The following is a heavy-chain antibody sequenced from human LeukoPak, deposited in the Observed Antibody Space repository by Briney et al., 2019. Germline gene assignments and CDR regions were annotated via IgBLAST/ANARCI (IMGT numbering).Heavy chain of an antibody. V-gene: IGHV3-9*01. J-gene: IGHJ4*02. Sequence: GRSLRLSCAASGFTFDDYAMHWVRQAPGKGLEWVSGISWNSGSIGYADSVKGRFTISRDNAKNSLYLQMNSLRAEDTALYYCAKAIAVADYYFDYWGQGTLVTVSS. CDR3: AKAIAVADYYFDY. CDR2: ISWNSGSI. D-gene: IGHD6-19*01. CDR1: GFTFDDYA.